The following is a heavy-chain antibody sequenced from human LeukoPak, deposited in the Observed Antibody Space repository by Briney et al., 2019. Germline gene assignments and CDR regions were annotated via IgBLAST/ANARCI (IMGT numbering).Heavy chain of an antibody. J-gene: IGHJ4*02. V-gene: IGHV3-23*01. CDR3: AKAPFYYDSSGYYFH. D-gene: IGHD3-22*01. CDR1: GFTFTTYA. Sequence: GGSLRLSCAASGFTFTTYAMSWVRQAPGKGLEWVSAISGSGGSTYYADSVKGRFTISRDNSKNTLYLQMNSLRAEDTAVYYCAKAPFYYDSSGYYFHWGQGTLVTVSS. CDR2: ISGSGGST.